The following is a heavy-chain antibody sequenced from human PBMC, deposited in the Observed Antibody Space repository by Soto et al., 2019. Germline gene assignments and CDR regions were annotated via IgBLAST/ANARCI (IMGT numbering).Heavy chain of an antibody. J-gene: IGHJ5*02. CDR3: ARVDVGSGSYLNWFDP. D-gene: IGHD3-10*01. CDR2: IYYSGST. V-gene: IGHV4-31*03. CDR1: GGSISSGGYY. Sequence: SAPLSLTCTVSGGSISSGGYYWSWIRQHPGKGLEWIGYIYYSGSTYYNPSLKSRVTISVDTSKNQFSLKLSSVTAADTAVYYCARVDVGSGSYLNWFDPWGQGTLVTVSS.